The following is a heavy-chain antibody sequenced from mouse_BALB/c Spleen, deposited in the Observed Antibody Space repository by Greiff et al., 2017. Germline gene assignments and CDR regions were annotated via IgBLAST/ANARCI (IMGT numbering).Heavy chain of an antibody. CDR1: GFSLTSYG. V-gene: IGHV2-9*02. D-gene: IGHD2-3*01. CDR3: ARGGLLPSYAMDY. CDR2: IWAGGST. J-gene: IGHJ4*01. Sequence: VQLVESGPGLVAPSQSLSITCTVSGFSLTSYGVHWVRQPPGKGLEWLGVIWAGGSTNYNSALMSRLSISKDNSKSQVFLKMNSLQTDDTAMYYCARGGLLPSYAMDYWGQGTSVTVSS.